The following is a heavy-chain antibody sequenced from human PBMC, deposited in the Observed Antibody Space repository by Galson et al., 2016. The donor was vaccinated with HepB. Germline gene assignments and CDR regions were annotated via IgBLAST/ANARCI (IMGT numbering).Heavy chain of an antibody. CDR3: AGDLMSPYNWFDP. V-gene: IGHV3-74*01. J-gene: IGHJ5*02. CDR2: ISSDGSST. CDR1: QFTFRDYA. Sequence: SLRLSCAGSQFTFRDYAIHWVRQAPGKGLEWVSRISSDGSSTSYADSVKGRFTISRDNAKNTLYLQMNSLRAEDTAVYYCAGDLMSPYNWFDPWGQGALVTVSS.